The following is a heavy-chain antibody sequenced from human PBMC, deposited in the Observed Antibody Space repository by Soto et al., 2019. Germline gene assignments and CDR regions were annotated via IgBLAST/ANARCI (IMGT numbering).Heavy chain of an antibody. D-gene: IGHD4-17*01. CDR2: ISASGGRT. J-gene: IGHJ3*01. CDR1: GFTFNKYA. V-gene: IGHV3-23*04. CDR3: ATDPNGDYIGGFEF. Sequence: EVQLVESGGTLVQPGGSLRLSCATSGFTFNKYAMSWVRQAPGKGLEWVSGISASGGRTLYSDSVKGRFTISRDVSSNTMSLQMYSLRVEDTDIYFCATDPNGDYIGGFEFGGQGTMVPVSS.